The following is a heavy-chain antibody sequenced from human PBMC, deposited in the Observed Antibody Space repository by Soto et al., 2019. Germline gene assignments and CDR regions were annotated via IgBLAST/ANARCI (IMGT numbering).Heavy chain of an antibody. CDR2: IKQDGSEK. J-gene: IGHJ4*02. CDR1: GFTFSSYW. Sequence: EVQLVESGGGLVQPGGSLRLSCAASGFTFSSYWMSWVRQAPGKGLEWVANIKQDGSEKYYVDSVKGRFTISRDNAKNSLYPQMHRLRAEDAAVYCWAREGIQQSLSRGVYFDYWGQGTLVTVSS. V-gene: IGHV3-7*05. D-gene: IGHD6-19*01. CDR3: AREGIQQSLSRGVYFDY.